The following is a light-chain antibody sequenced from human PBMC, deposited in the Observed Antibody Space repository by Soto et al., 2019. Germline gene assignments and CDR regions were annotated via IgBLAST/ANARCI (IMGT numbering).Light chain of an antibody. Sequence: QSALTQSASVSGSPGQSITISCTGTSSDVGNYNFVSWYQQHPGKAPKLMIYEGSKRPSGVSNRFSGSKSGNTASLTISGLQAEDEADYYCCSYAGSSTWVFGGGTKLTVL. CDR1: SSDVGNYNF. CDR2: EGS. J-gene: IGLJ3*02. CDR3: CSYAGSSTWV. V-gene: IGLV2-23*01.